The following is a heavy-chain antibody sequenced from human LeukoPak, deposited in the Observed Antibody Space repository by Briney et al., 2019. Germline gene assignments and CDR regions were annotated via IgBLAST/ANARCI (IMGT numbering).Heavy chain of an antibody. CDR1: GFTFSDYY. D-gene: IGHD2-21*01. J-gene: IGHJ4*02. CDR2: ISSSGSTI. CDR3: ARYVVASACFDS. Sequence: PGGSLRLSGAASGFTFSDYYISWIRQAPGKGLGWVSYISSSGSTIYYADSVKGRFTISRDNAKNSLYLQMNSLRADDTAVYYCARYVVASACFDSWGQGTLVTVSS. V-gene: IGHV3-11*04.